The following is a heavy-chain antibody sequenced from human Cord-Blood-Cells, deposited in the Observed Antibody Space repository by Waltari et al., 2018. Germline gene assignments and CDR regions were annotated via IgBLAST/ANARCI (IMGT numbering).Heavy chain of an antibody. CDR2: INHSGST. CDR1: GGSFSGYY. V-gene: IGHV4-34*01. J-gene: IGHJ3*02. CDR3: ARDLYCSSTSCSAFDI. D-gene: IGHD2-2*01. Sequence: QVQLQQWGAGLLKPSATLSLTCAVYGGSFSGYYWSWLRQPPGKGLEWIGEINHSGSTNYNPSLKSRVTISVDTSKNQFSLKLSSVTAADTAVYYCARDLYCSSTSCSAFDIWGQGTMVTVSS.